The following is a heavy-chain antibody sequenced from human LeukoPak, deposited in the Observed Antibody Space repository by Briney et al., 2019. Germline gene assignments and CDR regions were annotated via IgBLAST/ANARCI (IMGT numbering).Heavy chain of an antibody. CDR2: INKDGSDK. CDR3: AKVGAWELQRVFEY. J-gene: IGHJ4*02. CDR1: GFPFNDYW. V-gene: IGHV3-7*01. D-gene: IGHD1-26*01. Sequence: GPLSLSCAASGFPFNDYWMTWVRQVPGRGLEWVANINKDGSDKYYVDSVKGRFTISRDNAKKSLYLEMNSLTVEDTAMYYCAKVGAWELQRVFEYWGQGALVTVSS.